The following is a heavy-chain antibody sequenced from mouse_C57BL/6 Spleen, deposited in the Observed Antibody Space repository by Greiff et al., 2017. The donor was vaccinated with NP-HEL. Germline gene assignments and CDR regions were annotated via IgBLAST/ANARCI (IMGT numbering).Heavy chain of an antibody. D-gene: IGHD2-2*01. CDR1: GYTFTSYW. V-gene: IGHV1-7*01. Sequence: QVQLKESGAELAKPGASVKLSCKASGYTFTSYWMHWVKQRPGQGLEWIGYINPSSGYTKYNQKFKDKATLTADKSSSTAYMQLSSLTYEDSAVYYGGTGYDEGAWFAYWGQGTLVTVSA. CDR2: INPSSGYT. J-gene: IGHJ3*01. CDR3: GTGYDEGAWFAY.